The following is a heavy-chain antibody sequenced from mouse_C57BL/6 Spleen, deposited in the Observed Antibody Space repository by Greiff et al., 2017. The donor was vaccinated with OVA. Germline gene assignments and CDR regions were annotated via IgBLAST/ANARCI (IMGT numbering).Heavy chain of an antibody. CDR1: GYTFTSYW. CDR3: ARRGGYDDLDY. V-gene: IGHV1-61*01. J-gene: IGHJ2*01. D-gene: IGHD2-2*01. Sequence: QVQLQQPGAELVRPGSSVKLSCKASGYTFTSYWMDWVKQRPGQGLEWIGNIYPSDSETHYNQKFKDKATLTVDKSSSTAYMQLSSLTSEDSAVYYCARRGGYDDLDYWGQGTTLTVSS. CDR2: IYPSDSET.